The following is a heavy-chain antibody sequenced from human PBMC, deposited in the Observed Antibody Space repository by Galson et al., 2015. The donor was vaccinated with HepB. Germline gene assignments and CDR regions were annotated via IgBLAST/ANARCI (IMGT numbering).Heavy chain of an antibody. J-gene: IGHJ4*02. D-gene: IGHD3-3*01. V-gene: IGHV3-7*03. CDR3: AREGTTIFGVVIIYYFDY. CDR2: IKQDGSEK. Sequence: SLRLSCAASGFTFSSYWMSWVRQAPGKGLEWVANIKQDGSEKYYVDSVKGRFTISRDNAKNSLYLQMNSLRAEDTAVYYCAREGTTIFGVVIIYYFDYWGQGTLVTVSS. CDR1: GFTFSSYW.